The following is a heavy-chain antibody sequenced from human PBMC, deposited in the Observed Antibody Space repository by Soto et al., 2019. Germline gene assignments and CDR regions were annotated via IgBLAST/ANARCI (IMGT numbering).Heavy chain of an antibody. CDR2: INAGNGNT. CDR1: GYTFTCYS. J-gene: IGHJ3*02. D-gene: IGHD4-17*01. Sequence: ASVKVSWKASGYTFTCYSMHWVRQAPGQRLEWMGWINAGNGNTKYSQKFQGRVTITRDTSASTAYMELSSLRSEDTAVYYCAIITVTDAFDIWGQGTMVTVSS. V-gene: IGHV1-3*01. CDR3: AIITVTDAFDI.